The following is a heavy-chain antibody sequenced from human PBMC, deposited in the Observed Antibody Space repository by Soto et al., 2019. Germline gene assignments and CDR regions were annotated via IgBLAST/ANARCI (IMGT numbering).Heavy chain of an antibody. CDR2: IYYSGST. CDR3: ARSRGTGTYPRDFQP. CDR1: GGSISSGDYY. J-gene: IGHJ1*01. Sequence: QVQLQESGPGLVKPSQTLSLTCTASGGSISSGDYYWSWMRQHPGKGLEWIGYIYYSGSTYYNPCLQSRVTLSVGASNNQYSLKLSSVNAADTAVYYCARSRGTGTYPRDFQPWGPGTLVTVSS. V-gene: IGHV4-31*03. D-gene: IGHD1-26*01.